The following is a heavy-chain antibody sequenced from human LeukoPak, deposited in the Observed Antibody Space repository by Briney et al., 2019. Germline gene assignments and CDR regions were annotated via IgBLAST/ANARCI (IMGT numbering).Heavy chain of an antibody. CDR2: IYSGNT. J-gene: IGHJ4*02. D-gene: IGHD4/OR15-4a*01. CDR1: GFTVSSSS. Sequence: GGSLRLSCTVSGFTVSSSSMSWVRQAPGKGLEWVSFIYSGNTHYSDSVKGRFTISRDNSKNTLYLQMNSLRAEDTAVYYCARRAGAYSHPYDYWGQGTLVTVSS. V-gene: IGHV3-53*01. CDR3: ARRAGAYSHPYDY.